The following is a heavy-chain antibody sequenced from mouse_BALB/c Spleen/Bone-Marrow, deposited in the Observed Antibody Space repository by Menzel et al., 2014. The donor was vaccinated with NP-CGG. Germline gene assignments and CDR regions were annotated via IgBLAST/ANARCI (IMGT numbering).Heavy chain of an antibody. V-gene: IGHV3-1*02. CDR1: GYSIXSGHG. CDR2: IHFSGYT. CDR3: TRETTVVADFDY. D-gene: IGHD1-1*01. Sequence: QSGPDLVKPSQSLSLTCTVTGYSIXSGHGWHWIRQFPGNRLQWMGYIHFSGYTDYNPSLKSRISITRDTSKNQFFLQLNSVTTEDTGTYYCTRETTVVADFDYWGQGTTLAVSS. J-gene: IGHJ2*01.